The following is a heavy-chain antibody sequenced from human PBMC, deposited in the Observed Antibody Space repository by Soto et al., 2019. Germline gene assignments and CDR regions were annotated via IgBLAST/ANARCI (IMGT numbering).Heavy chain of an antibody. V-gene: IGHV4-34*01. CDR3: ARYCSGGSCPYDAFDI. J-gene: IGHJ3*02. CDR2: INHSGST. CDR1: VGSCSGYY. D-gene: IGHD2-15*01. Sequence: SQTLSLTCSVYVGSCSGYYWSWIRQPPGKGLEWIGEINHSGSTNYNPSLKSRVTISVDTSKNQFSLKLSSVTAADTAVYYCARYCSGGSCPYDAFDIWGQGTMVTVSS.